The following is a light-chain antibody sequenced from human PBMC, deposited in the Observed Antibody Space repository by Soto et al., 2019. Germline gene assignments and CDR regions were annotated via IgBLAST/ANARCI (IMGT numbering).Light chain of an antibody. CDR1: KNDIGVYDF. CDR3: KSYAGSNTYV. Sequence: QSVLTQPPSASGSPGQSVTISCTGTKNDIGVYDFVSWYQHHPGKAPRLIIYEVVQRPSGVPYRFSGSKSGNTASLTVSGLQAADEADYYCKSYAGSNTYVFGSGTKLTVL. J-gene: IGLJ6*01. V-gene: IGLV2-8*01. CDR2: EVV.